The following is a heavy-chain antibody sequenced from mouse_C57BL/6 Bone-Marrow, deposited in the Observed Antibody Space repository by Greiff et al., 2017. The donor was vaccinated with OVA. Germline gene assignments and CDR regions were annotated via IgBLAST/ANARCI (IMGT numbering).Heavy chain of an antibody. V-gene: IGHV1-78*01. CDR1: GYTFSAPA. J-gene: IGHJ2*01. D-gene: IGHD2-3*01. Sequence: VQLQESDAELVKPGASLKISCKVSGYTFSAPAIHWVRQRPEQGLAWIGYIYTRDGSTKYDEKFKGKATLTADKSSSTAYMQLNSLTSEDSAVYFCARYSDGYYCYFDYGGQGTTLTVSS. CDR3: ARYSDGYYCYFDY. CDR2: IYTRDGST.